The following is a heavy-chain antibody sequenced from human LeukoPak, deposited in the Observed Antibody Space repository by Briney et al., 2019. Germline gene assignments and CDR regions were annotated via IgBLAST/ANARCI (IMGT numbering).Heavy chain of an antibody. Sequence: GGSLRLSCAASGFTFSTYAMSWVRQAPGKGLEWVSAISGSTGRTYYADSVKGRFTISRDNSKNTLYLQMNTLRAEDTAVYYCAPRVVGSAPFDYWGQGTLVTVSS. CDR1: GFTFSTYA. D-gene: IGHD2-15*01. J-gene: IGHJ4*02. CDR3: APRVVGSAPFDY. CDR2: ISGSTGRT. V-gene: IGHV3-23*01.